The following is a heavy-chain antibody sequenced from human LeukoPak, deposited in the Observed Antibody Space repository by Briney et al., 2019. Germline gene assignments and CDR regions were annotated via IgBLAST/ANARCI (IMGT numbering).Heavy chain of an antibody. CDR3: ASWSGYDSSPFDY. V-gene: IGHV4-4*09. D-gene: IGHD5-12*01. Sequence: SETLSLTCTVSGGSISSYYWSWIRQPPGKGLEWIGYIYTSGSTNYNPSLKSRVTISVDTSKNQFSLKLSSVTAADTAVYYCASWSGYDSSPFDYWGQGTLVTVSS. CDR1: GGSISSYY. CDR2: IYTSGST. J-gene: IGHJ4*02.